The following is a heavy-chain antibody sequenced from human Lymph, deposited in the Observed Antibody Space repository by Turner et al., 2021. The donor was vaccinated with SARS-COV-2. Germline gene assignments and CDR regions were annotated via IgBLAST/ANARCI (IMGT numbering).Heavy chain of an antibody. CDR3: AKNEMAMIVVVITLFDY. CDR2: FSGRGGST. J-gene: IGHJ4*02. CDR1: GFTFSSYA. D-gene: IGHD3-22*01. Sequence: EVQLLESGGGLVQPGGSLRLSCAASGFTFSSYAMSWGRQAPGKGLGWVSTFSGRGGSTYYADSVKGRFTISRDKSKNTLYLQMNSLRAEDTAVYYCAKNEMAMIVVVITLFDYWGQGTLVTVSS. V-gene: IGHV3-23*01.